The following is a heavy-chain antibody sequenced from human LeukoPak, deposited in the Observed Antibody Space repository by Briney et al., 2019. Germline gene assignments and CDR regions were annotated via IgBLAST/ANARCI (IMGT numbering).Heavy chain of an antibody. CDR1: GYTFTGYY. CDR2: INPNSGGT. V-gene: IGHV1-2*02. Sequence: ASVKVSCKASGYTFTGYYMHWVRQAPGQGLEWMGWINPNSGGTNYAQKFQGRVTMTRDTSISTAYMELSGLRSDDTAVYYCARESMIVVPNGFDPWGQGTLVTVSS. CDR3: ARESMIVVPNGFDP. J-gene: IGHJ5*02. D-gene: IGHD3-22*01.